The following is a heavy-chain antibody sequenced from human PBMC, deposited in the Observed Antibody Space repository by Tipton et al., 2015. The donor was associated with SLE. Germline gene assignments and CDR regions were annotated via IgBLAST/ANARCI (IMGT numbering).Heavy chain of an antibody. CDR1: GGSISGYF. J-gene: IGHJ4*02. CDR2: VYYSGST. V-gene: IGHV4-59*12. D-gene: IGHD4/OR15-4a*01. CDR3: ARDRSTWYFYY. Sequence: TLSLTCTVSGGSISGYFWSWLRQPPGKGLEWIGYVYYSGSTNYNPSLKSRLTISLDTSKNQFSLKLSSVTAADTAVYYCARDRSTWYFYYWGQGAQVTVSS.